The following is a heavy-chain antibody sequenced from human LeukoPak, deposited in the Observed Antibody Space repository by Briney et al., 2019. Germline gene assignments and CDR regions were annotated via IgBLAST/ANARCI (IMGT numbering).Heavy chain of an antibody. CDR1: GGSISSSSYY. CDR3: ARHVPPDYYDSSGYDY. CDR2: IYYSGST. J-gene: IGHJ4*02. Sequence: SETLSLTCTVSGGSISSSSYYWGWIRQPPGKGLEWIGSIYYSGSTYYNPSLKSRVIISVDTSKNQFSLKLSSVTAADTAVYYCARHVPPDYYDSSGYDYWGQGTLVTVSS. D-gene: IGHD3-22*01. V-gene: IGHV4-39*01.